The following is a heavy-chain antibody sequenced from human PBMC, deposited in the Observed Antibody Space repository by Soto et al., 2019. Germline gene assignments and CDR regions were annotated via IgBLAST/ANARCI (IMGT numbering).Heavy chain of an antibody. Sequence: PSETLSLTCAVYGGSFSGYYWSWIRQPPGKGLEWIGEINHSGSTNYNPSLKSRVTISVDTSKNQFSLKLSSVTAADTAVYYCARGAGFSSWYFRWGQGTLVTVSS. CDR2: INHSGST. D-gene: IGHD6-13*01. J-gene: IGHJ4*02. CDR3: ARGAGFSSWYFR. CDR1: GGSFSGYY. V-gene: IGHV4-34*01.